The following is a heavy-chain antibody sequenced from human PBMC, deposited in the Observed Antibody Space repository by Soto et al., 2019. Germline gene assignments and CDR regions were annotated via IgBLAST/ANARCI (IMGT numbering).Heavy chain of an antibody. CDR3: ARRSSGWYGGGAFDI. CDR1: GYSFTSYW. J-gene: IGHJ3*02. CDR2: IYPGDSDT. Sequence: GESLKISCKGSGYSFTSYWIGWVRQMPGKGLEWMGIIYPGDSDTRYSPSFQGQVTISADKSISTAYLQWSSLKASDTAMYYCARRSSGWYGGGAFDIWGQGTMVTVSS. D-gene: IGHD6-19*01. V-gene: IGHV5-51*01.